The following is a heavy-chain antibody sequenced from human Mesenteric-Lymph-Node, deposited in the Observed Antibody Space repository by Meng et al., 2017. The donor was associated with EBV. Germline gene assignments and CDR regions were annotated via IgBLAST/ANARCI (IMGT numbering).Heavy chain of an antibody. Sequence: QVQIQEWGAGRLKHSETLSLISTVYGESLSDHYWSWTRQPPGKGPQWIGEMNHDGRANYNPSLKSRVTMSVDTSKNQLSLKLSSVTAADTAIYYCARLVVDPIDNWFDPWGQGTLVTVSS. CDR2: MNHDGRA. D-gene: IGHD2-15*01. V-gene: IGHV4-34*01. CDR1: GESLSDHY. J-gene: IGHJ5*02. CDR3: ARLVVDPIDNWFDP.